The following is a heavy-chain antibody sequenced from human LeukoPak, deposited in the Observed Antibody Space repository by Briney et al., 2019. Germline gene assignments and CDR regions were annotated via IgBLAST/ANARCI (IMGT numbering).Heavy chain of an antibody. CDR1: GFTFSSYA. V-gene: IGHV3-30-3*01. J-gene: IGHJ4*02. D-gene: IGHD6-6*01. CDR2: ISYDGSNK. Sequence: GGSLRLSCAASGFTFSSYAMHWVRQAPGKGLEWVAVISYDGSNKYYADSVKGRFTISRDNSKNTLYLQMNSLRAEDTAAYYCARGAVRSSHFDYWGQGTLVTVSS. CDR3: ARGAVRSSHFDY.